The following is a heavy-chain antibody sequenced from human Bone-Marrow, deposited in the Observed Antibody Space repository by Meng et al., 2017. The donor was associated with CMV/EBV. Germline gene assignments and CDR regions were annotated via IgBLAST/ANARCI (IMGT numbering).Heavy chain of an antibody. CDR2: IYYTGKT. CDR3: ARAAPWEYYHGMDV. J-gene: IGHJ6*02. V-gene: IGHV4-59*01. D-gene: IGHD1-26*01. CDR1: GGSISNSY. Sequence: LSCTVSGGSISNSYWNWIRQPPGKGLEWIGYIYYTGKTNYNPSLKSRVSISLDTSKKQFSLKLRSPTASDTAVYYCARAAPWEYYHGMDVWGQGTTVTVSS.